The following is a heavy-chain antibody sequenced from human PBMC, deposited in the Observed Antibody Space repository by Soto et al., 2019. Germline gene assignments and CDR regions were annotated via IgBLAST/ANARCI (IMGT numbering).Heavy chain of an antibody. CDR1: GGTFSSYA. V-gene: IGHV1-69*01. CDR2: IIPIFGTA. D-gene: IGHD1-7*01. CDR3: ARGSYNWNYSGRWCDP. Sequence: QVQLVQSGAEVKKPGSSVKVSCKASGGTFSSYAISWVRQAPGQGLEWMGGIIPIFGTANYAQKFQGRVTITADESTSTGYMELSSLRSEDTAVYYCARGSYNWNYSGRWCDPWGQGTLVTVSS. J-gene: IGHJ5*02.